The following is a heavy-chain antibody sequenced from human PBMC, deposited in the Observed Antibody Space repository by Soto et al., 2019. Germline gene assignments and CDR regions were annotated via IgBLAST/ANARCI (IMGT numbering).Heavy chain of an antibody. Sequence: QVQLQESGPGLVKPSETLSLTCTVSGGSINNYYWSWIRQPPGKGLEWIGYIYNSGHTKYNPSLKSRVTMSVDTSNNRFSLRLSSVTAADTAIYYCARQGGEYSSSWFWLDPWGQGTLVTVSS. CDR2: IYNSGHT. CDR3: ARQGGEYSSSWFWLDP. J-gene: IGHJ5*02. V-gene: IGHV4-59*08. D-gene: IGHD6-6*01. CDR1: GGSINNYY.